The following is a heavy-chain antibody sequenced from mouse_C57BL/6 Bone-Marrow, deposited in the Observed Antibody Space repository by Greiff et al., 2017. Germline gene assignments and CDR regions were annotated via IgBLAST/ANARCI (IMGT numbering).Heavy chain of an antibody. J-gene: IGHJ1*03. CDR3: SRQVTTVLATKYFDG. D-gene: IGHD1-1*01. CDR1: GFTFSSYT. V-gene: IGHV5-9*01. Sequence: EVKLVESGGGLVKPGGSLKLSCAASGFTFSSYTMSWVRQTPEKRLQWVAAISGGGGNTYYPDSVKGRFTISRDNDKNILYLQMSSLRSEDTALYYCSRQVTTVLATKYFDGGGTGTTVTVSS. CDR2: ISGGGGNT.